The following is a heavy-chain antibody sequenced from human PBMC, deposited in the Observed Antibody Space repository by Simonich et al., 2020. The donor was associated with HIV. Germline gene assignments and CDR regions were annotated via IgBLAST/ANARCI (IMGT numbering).Heavy chain of an antibody. CDR3: VRRRIRGYYDGSGYGDY. V-gene: IGHV4-34*01. CDR2: INHNGNT. J-gene: IGHJ4*02. D-gene: IGHD3-22*01. CDR1: GGSFSSYY. Sequence: QVQLQQWGAGLLKPSETLSLTCAVYGGSFSSYYWNWIRQPPGKGLEWIGEINHNGNTNYNPTHKRRVTITVDTSKNQFYLKLNSVTAADTAVYYCVRRRIRGYYDGSGYGDYWGQGTLVTVSS.